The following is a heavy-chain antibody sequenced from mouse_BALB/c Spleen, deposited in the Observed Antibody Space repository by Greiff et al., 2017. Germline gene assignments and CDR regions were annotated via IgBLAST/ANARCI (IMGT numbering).Heavy chain of an antibody. D-gene: IGHD1-1*01. V-gene: IGHV2-9*02. CDR3: ARGVYYYGSSPAWFAY. CDR1: GFSLTSYG. CDR2: IWAGGST. J-gene: IGHJ3*01. Sequence: VQRVESGPGLVAPSQSLSITCTVSGFSLTSYGVHWVRQPPGKGLEWLGVIWAGGSTNYNSALMSRLSISKDNSKSQVFLKMNSLQTDDTAMYYCARGVYYYGSSPAWFAYWGQGTLVTVSA.